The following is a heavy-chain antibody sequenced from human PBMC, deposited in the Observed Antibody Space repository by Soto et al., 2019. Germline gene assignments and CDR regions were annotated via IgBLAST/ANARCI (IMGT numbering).Heavy chain of an antibody. D-gene: IGHD2-2*01. V-gene: IGHV1-2*04. CDR2: INPNSGGT. J-gene: IGHJ6*02. CDR1: GYTFTGYY. Sequence: GASVKVACKASGYTFTGYYMHWVRQAPGQGLEWMGWINPNSGGTNYAQKFQGWVTMTRDTSISTAYMELSRLRSDDTAVYYCATQLVPAARGYYYYYYGMDVWGQGTTVTVSS. CDR3: ATQLVPAARGYYYYYYGMDV.